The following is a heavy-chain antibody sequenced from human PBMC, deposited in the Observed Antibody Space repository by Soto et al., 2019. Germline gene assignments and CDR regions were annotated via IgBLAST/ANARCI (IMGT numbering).Heavy chain of an antibody. J-gene: IGHJ4*02. V-gene: IGHV2-5*02. CDR2: FYWDDAK. CDR1: GCPISKREVG. D-gene: IGHD3-9*01. Sequence: GCPISKREVGVAWIREPPGKALEWLALFYWDDAKRYSPSLKTRLNITKDTSKNQVVLTLTNVDPVDTATYYFTHKTAYEISTGYYPFDSWGQGALVTVSS. CDR3: THKTAYEISTGYYPFDS.